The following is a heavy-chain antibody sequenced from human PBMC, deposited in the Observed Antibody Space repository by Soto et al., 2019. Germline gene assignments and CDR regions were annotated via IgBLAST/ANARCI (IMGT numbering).Heavy chain of an antibody. J-gene: IGHJ6*02. CDR2: ISGSGGST. V-gene: IGHV3-23*01. D-gene: IGHD6-6*01. CDR1: GFTFSSYA. CDR3: ARPEYSSSSYGMDV. Sequence: GGSLRLSCAASGFTFSSYAMSWVRQAPGKGLEWVSAISGSGGSTYYADSVKGRFTISRDNAKNSLYLQMNSLRDEDTAVYYCARPEYSSSSYGMDVWGQGTTVTVSS.